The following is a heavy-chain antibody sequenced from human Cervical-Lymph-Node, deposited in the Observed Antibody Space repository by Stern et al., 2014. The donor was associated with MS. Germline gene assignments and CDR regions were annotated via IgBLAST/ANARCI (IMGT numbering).Heavy chain of an antibody. J-gene: IGHJ6*02. V-gene: IGHV4-4*02. Sequence: QVQLQESGPGLVEPAGTLSLICAVSGGSISSGDWWSWVRQPPGKGLEWIGNIYQDGSPDYNPSFKSRVTLSMDKAKNQFSLNVTSVTAADTAVYYCARDDYGFDVWGQGTTVTVPS. CDR1: GGSISSGDW. CDR3: ARDDYGFDV. CDR2: IYQDGSP.